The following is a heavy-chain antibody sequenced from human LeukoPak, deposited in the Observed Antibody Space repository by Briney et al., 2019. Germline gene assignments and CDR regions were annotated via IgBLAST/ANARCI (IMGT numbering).Heavy chain of an antibody. CDR3: ASDILATSIAAPYY. Sequence: SETLSLTCAVSGGSISSSSYYWGWIRQPPGKGLEWIGSISYSGNTYYNPSLKSRVTMSVDTSKNQFSLRLSSVNAADTAVYYCASDILATSIAAPYYWGQGTLVTVSS. V-gene: IGHV4-39*07. CDR2: ISYSGNT. CDR1: GGSISSSSYY. D-gene: IGHD6-13*01. J-gene: IGHJ4*02.